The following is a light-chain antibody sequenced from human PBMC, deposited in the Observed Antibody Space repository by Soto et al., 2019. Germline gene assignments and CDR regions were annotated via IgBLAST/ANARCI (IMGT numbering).Light chain of an antibody. V-gene: IGKV3D-20*02. CDR3: QQRHMWPIT. Sequence: EILLKQSPGTLCLSTRERATLSCRASQSVSNNYLAWYQQKNGQAPRLLIYGAYNRATGIPPRFSGSGYGTDFNLTISSLEPEDSAVYYCQQRHMWPITFGQGTRLEIK. CDR2: GAY. J-gene: IGKJ5*01. CDR1: QSVSNNY.